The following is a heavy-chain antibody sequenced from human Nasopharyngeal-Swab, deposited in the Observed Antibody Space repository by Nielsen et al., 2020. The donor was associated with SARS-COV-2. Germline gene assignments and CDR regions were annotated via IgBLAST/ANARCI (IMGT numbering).Heavy chain of an antibody. CDR2: INSDGSST. CDR3: AKAVTYYDFWSGPDV. D-gene: IGHD3-3*01. Sequence: GGSLRLSCAASGFTFSSYWMHWVRQAPGKGLVWVSRINSDGSSTSYADSVKGRFTISRDNAKNSLYLQMNSLRAEDTALYYCAKAVTYYDFWSGPDVWGQGTLVTVSS. J-gene: IGHJ4*02. V-gene: IGHV3-74*01. CDR1: GFTFSSYW.